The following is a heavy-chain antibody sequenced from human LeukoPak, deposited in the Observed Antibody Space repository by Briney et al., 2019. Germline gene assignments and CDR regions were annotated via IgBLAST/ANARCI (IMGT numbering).Heavy chain of an antibody. CDR2: IKSKTDGGTV. J-gene: IGHJ4*02. V-gene: IGHV3-15*01. CDR3: TTDPGNYEIF. Sequence: GGSLRLSCAASGLTFTNAWMSWVRQAPGKGLEWVGRIKSKTDGGTVDYAPPVKGRFTISRDDSRNTLSLEMNFLKTEDTAVYYCTTDPGNYEIFWGQGTLVTVSS. CDR1: GLTFTNAW. D-gene: IGHD4-11*01.